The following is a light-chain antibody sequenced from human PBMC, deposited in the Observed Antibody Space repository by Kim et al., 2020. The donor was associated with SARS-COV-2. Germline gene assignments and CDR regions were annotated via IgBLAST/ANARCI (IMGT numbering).Light chain of an antibody. Sequence: SPGERFTLSCRASQTIAMNFLAWYQQKPGQAPRLLIYGTITRATGIPDRFRGRGSRTDFTLTISSLEPEDFAVYYCQQYETSSWTFGQGTKVDIK. V-gene: IGKV3-20*01. J-gene: IGKJ1*01. CDR1: QTIAMNF. CDR3: QQYETSSWT. CDR2: GTI.